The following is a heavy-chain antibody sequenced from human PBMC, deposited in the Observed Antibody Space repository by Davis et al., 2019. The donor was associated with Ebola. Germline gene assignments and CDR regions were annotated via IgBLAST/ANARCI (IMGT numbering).Heavy chain of an antibody. CDR1: GGSFSGYY. J-gene: IGHJ6*02. CDR3: AEGGGSGFFYGMDV. Sequence: SETLSLTCAVYGGSFSGYYWSWIRQPPGKGLEWIGEINHSGSTNYNPSLKSRVTISVDTSKNQFSLKLSSVTAADTAVYYCAEGGGSGFFYGMDVWGQGTTVTVSS. D-gene: IGHD4-23*01. CDR2: INHSGST. V-gene: IGHV4-34*01.